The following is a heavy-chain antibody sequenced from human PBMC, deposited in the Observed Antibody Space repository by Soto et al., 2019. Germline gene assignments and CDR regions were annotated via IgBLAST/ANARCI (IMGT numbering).Heavy chain of an antibody. V-gene: IGHV1-46*01. CDR1: GYTFTSYY. CDR2: INPSGGST. J-gene: IGHJ4*02. D-gene: IGHD3-9*01. Sequence: GASVKVSCKASGYTFTSYYMHWVRQAPGQGLEWMGIINPSGGSTSYAQKFQGRVTMTRDTSTSTVYMELSSLRSENTAVYYCARVGRGLRYVDWLPNRGSFDCWGQGTLVTVAS. CDR3: ARVGRGLRYVDWLPNRGSFDC.